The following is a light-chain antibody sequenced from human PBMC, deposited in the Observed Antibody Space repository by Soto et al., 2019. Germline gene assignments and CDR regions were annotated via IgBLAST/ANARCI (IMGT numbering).Light chain of an antibody. J-gene: IGKJ1*01. CDR1: RSILYSSNNMNY. CDR2: WAS. Sequence: DIVMTQSPDSLAVSLGERATIYCKCSRSILYSSNNMNYLAWYQQKPGQCPKLLIYWASTRESGVPDRFSGSGSGTDFTLTISSLQAEDAAIYYCQQYYGSPPWTFGQGTKVEVK. V-gene: IGKV4-1*01. CDR3: QQYYGSPPWT.